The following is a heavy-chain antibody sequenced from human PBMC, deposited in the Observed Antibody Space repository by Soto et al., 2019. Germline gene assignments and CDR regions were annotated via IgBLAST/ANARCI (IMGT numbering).Heavy chain of an antibody. V-gene: IGHV4-31*03. CDR3: ARGFVETAMAFDY. CDR2: IHYSGST. J-gene: IGHJ4*02. D-gene: IGHD5-18*01. CDR1: GASISSGGYF. Sequence: QVQLQESGPGLVKPSQTLSLACSVSGASISSGGYFWSWIRQLPGKGLEWIGYIHYSGSTYYNPSLKSRVVMSMDTSKNDFSLKLNSVTAADTAVFYCARGFVETAMAFDYCGQGALVTVSS.